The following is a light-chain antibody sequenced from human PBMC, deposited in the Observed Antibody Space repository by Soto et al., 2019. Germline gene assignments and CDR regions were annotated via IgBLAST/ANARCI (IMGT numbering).Light chain of an antibody. Sequence: QSVLTQPPSASGTPGQRVIISCSGSSSNFGGNTANWYQQFPGTAPKVLIYSNNQRPSGVPDRFSGSKSGTSASQAISGLQSEDEADYYCAAWDDSLNGWVFGGGTQLTVL. V-gene: IGLV1-44*01. CDR2: SNN. CDR1: SSNFGGNT. J-gene: IGLJ3*02. CDR3: AAWDDSLNGWV.